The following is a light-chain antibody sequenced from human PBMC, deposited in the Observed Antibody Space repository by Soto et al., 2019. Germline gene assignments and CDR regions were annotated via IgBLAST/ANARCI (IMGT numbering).Light chain of an antibody. CDR2: DAS. V-gene: IGKV3-15*01. CDR1: QNIDNK. J-gene: IGKJ1*01. Sequence: EIVMTQSPATLSLSPGERATLSFRASQNIDNKLVWYQQKPGQVPRLLIYDASTRATGIPSRFSGSGSGTEFTLTISSLQSEDFAFYYCQQFHYWWTFGQGTKVDIK. CDR3: QQFHYWWT.